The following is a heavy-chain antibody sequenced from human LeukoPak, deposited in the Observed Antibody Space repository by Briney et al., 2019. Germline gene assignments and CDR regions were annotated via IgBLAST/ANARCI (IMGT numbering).Heavy chain of an antibody. CDR3: TREPAP. J-gene: IGHJ5*02. Sequence: SETLSLTCTVSGGSISSYYWSWIRQPAGKGLEWIGRIYASGRASYNPSLKSRVTMSGDTSKNQISLKLSSVTAADTAVYYCTREPAPWGQGTLVTVSS. V-gene: IGHV4-4*07. CDR2: IYASGRA. CDR1: GGSISSYY.